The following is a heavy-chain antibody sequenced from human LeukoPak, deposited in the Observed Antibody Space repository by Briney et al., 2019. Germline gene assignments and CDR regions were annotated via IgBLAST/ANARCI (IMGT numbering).Heavy chain of an antibody. CDR3: AKRGVVIRVILVGFNKEAYYFDS. CDR1: GITLSNYG. V-gene: IGHV3-23*01. J-gene: IGHJ4*02. CDR2: ISDSGGRT. Sequence: QPGGSLRVSCAVSGITLSNYGMSWVRQAPGKGLEWVAGISDSGGRTNYGDTVKGRFTISRDNPKNTLYLQMNSLRAEDTAVYFCAKRGVVIRVILVGFNKEAYYFDSWGQGALVTVSS. D-gene: IGHD3-22*01.